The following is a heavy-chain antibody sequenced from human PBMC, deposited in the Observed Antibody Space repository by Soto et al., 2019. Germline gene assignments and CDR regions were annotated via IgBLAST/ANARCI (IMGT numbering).Heavy chain of an antibody. V-gene: IGHV3-33*01. CDR1: GFTFRSYG. Sequence: QMQLVESGGGVVQPGRSLRLSCAASGFTFRSYGIHWVRQAPGKGLEWVALIRCDGSKKYYVDSVTGRCAVSRDNSKNTLYLQMNSRRVEDMAVSYGAGDRLVPYGYGRDVWGQGTTVTASS. J-gene: IGHJ6*02. D-gene: IGHD2-2*01. CDR3: AGDRLVPYGYGRDV. CDR2: IRCDGSKK.